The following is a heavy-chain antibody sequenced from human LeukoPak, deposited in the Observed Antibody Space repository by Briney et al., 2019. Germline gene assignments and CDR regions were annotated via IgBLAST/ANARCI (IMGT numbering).Heavy chain of an antibody. CDR2: IYTSGST. Sequence: SETLSLTCTVSGGSISSGSYYWSWIRQPAGKGLEWIGRIYTSGSTNYNPSLKSRFTISVDMSKNQFSLKLSSVTAADTAVYYCARDVVDYDFWSGYSYWYFDLWGRGTLVTVSS. J-gene: IGHJ2*01. CDR1: GGSISSGSYY. CDR3: ARDVVDYDFWSGYSYWYFDL. D-gene: IGHD3-3*01. V-gene: IGHV4-61*02.